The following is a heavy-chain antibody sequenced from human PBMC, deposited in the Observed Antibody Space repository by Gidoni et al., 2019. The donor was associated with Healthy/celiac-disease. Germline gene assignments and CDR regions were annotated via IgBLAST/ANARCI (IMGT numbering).Heavy chain of an antibody. Sequence: QVQLQESGPGLVKPSGTLSLTCAVSGGSIRRTTWWSWVRQPPGQGLEWSGEIYHSGSTNYNPSLKSRVTIAVDKSKNQFSLKLSSVTAADTAVYYCASVRVGVVVITTDYYFDYWGQGTLVTVSS. CDR3: ASVRVGVVVITTDYYFDY. D-gene: IGHD3-22*01. V-gene: IGHV4-4*02. CDR1: GGSIRRTTW. CDR2: IYHSGST. J-gene: IGHJ4*02.